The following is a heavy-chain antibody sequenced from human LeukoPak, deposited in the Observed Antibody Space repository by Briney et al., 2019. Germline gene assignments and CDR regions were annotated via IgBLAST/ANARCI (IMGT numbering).Heavy chain of an antibody. CDR1: GGSISSGGYY. Sequence: SETLSLTCTVSGGSISSGGYYWSWIRQHPGKGLEWIGYIYYSGSTYYNPSLKSRVTISVDTSKNQFSLKLSSVTAADTAVCYCARGLNYYGSGSYYNTWFDPWGQGTLVTVSS. CDR3: ARGLNYYGSGSYYNTWFDP. J-gene: IGHJ5*02. CDR2: IYYSGST. V-gene: IGHV4-31*03. D-gene: IGHD3-10*01.